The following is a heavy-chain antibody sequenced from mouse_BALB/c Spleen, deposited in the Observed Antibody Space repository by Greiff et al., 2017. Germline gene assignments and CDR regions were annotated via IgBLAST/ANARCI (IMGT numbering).Heavy chain of an antibody. V-gene: IGHV1-9*01. D-gene: IGHD2-4*01. J-gene: IGHJ4*01. Sequence: QVQLKQSGAELMKPGASVKISCKATGYTFSSYWIEWVKQRPGHGLEWIGEILPGSGSTNYNEKFKGKATFTADTSSNTAYMQLSSLTSEDSAVYYCAWYDYGVGYAMDYWGQGTSVTVSS. CDR2: ILPGSGST. CDR1: GYTFSSYW. CDR3: AWYDYGVGYAMDY.